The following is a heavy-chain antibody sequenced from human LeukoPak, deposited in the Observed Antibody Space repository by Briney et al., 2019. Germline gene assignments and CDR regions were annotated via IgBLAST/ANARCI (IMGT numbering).Heavy chain of an antibody. CDR1: GFTFSSYG. Sequence: GGSLRLSCAVSGFTFSSYGMHWVRQAPGKGLEWVAVIWYGGSNKYYADSVKGRFTTSRDNSKNTLYLQMNSLRAEDTAVYYCARDEGDSSSWYYYYYGMDVWGQGTTVTVSS. CDR2: IWYGGSNK. V-gene: IGHV3-33*01. J-gene: IGHJ6*02. CDR3: ARDEGDSSSWYYYYYGMDV. D-gene: IGHD6-13*01.